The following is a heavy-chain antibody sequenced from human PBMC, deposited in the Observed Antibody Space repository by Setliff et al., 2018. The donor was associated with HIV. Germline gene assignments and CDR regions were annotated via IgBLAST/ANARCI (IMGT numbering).Heavy chain of an antibody. CDR1: GGSISSDNW. D-gene: IGHD5-18*01. CDR3: ARQTPKSNADTAVDC. CDR2: IYHSGST. Sequence: SETLSLTCAVSGGSISSDNWWSWVRQPPGKGLEWIGEIYHSGSTNYNPSLKSRVTISVDKSKNQFSLNLISVTAADTAVYFCARQTPKSNADTAVDCWGQGTLVTVSS. V-gene: IGHV4-4*02. J-gene: IGHJ4*02.